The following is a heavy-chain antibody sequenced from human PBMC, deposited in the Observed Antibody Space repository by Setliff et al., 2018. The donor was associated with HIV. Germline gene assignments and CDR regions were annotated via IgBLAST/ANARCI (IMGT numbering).Heavy chain of an antibody. V-gene: IGHV4-38-2*01. CDR3: ARGYISGWYYFDY. CDR1: GYSISSGYY. D-gene: IGHD6-19*01. CDR2: IYHSGST. J-gene: IGHJ4*01. Sequence: SETLSLTCAVSGYSISSGYYWGWIRQPPGKGLEWIGSIYHSGSTYYNPSLKSRVTILVDTSKNRFSLKLSSVTAADTAVYYCARGYISGWYYFDYWG.